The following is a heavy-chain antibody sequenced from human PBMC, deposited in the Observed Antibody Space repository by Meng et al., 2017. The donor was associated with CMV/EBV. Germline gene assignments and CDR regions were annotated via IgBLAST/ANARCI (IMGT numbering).Heavy chain of an antibody. Sequence: GGSLRLSCAASGFTFSSYSMNWVRQAPGKGLEWVSSISSSSSSYIYYADSVKGRFTISRDNAKNSLYLQMNSLRAEDTAVYYCARDKRFQGWFDPWGQGTLVTVSS. CDR1: GFTFSSYS. J-gene: IGHJ5*02. CDR2: ISSSSSSYI. CDR3: ARDKRFQGWFDP. V-gene: IGHV3-21*01. D-gene: IGHD5-24*01.